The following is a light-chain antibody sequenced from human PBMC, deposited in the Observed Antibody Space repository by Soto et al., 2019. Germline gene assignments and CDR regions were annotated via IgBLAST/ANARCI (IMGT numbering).Light chain of an antibody. CDR3: QHYNSYSVT. CDR1: QSISSW. V-gene: IGKV1-5*01. Sequence: DIQMTQSPSTLSASVGDRVTITCRASQSISSWLAWYQQKPKKAPKLLIYDASILKSGVPSRFSGSGSGTEFTLTISSLQPDDFATYYCQHYNSYSVTFGQGTKVDI. J-gene: IGKJ1*01. CDR2: DAS.